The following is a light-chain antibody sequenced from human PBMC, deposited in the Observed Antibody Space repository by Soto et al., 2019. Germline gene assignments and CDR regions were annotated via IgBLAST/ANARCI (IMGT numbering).Light chain of an antibody. Sequence: DIQMTQSPSTLSASIGDTVTITCRASQSISSLLAWYQQKPGKTPKLLIYDASDLESGVPSRFSGSGSGTEFTLTIRSLQPDDFATYYCQQYNSYSTFGQGTKVDSK. CDR3: QQYNSYST. CDR2: DAS. CDR1: QSISSL. J-gene: IGKJ1*01. V-gene: IGKV1-5*01.